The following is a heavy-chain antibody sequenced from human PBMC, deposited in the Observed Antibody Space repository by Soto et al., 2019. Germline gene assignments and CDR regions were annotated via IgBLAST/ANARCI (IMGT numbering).Heavy chain of an antibody. J-gene: IGHJ4*02. Sequence: SETLSLTCTVSGGSISSSIYYWGWIRQPPGKGLEWIATIYDIGSTYYNPSLKSRVTISVDTSKNQFSLDLSSVTAADTAVYYCARVGVFQNGYFFDYWGQGTLVTVSS. V-gene: IGHV4-39*01. D-gene: IGHD3-16*01. CDR1: GGSISSSIYY. CDR2: IYDIGST. CDR3: ARVGVFQNGYFFDY.